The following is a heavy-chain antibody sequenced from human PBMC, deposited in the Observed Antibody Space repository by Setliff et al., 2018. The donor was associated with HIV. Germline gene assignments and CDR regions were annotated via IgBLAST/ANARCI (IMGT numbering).Heavy chain of an antibody. J-gene: IGHJ3*02. V-gene: IGHV3-7*01. CDR3: AKDGDYRNWDYDAFDI. Sequence: GSLRLSCAASGFTFSSYWMSWVRQAPGKGPEWVANIKTDGSEKFYVDSVKGRFTISRDNAKNSLYLQMNSLRAEDTAVYYCAKDGDYRNWDYDAFDIWGQGTMVTVSS. D-gene: IGHD1-7*01. CDR2: IKTDGSEK. CDR1: GFTFSSYW.